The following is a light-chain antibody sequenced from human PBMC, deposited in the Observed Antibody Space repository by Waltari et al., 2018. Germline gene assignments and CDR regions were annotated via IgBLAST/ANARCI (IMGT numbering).Light chain of an antibody. CDR2: DNN. CDR1: GSNIWNNF. J-gene: IGLJ2*01. V-gene: IGLV1-51*01. CDR3: GTWDSSLSVV. Sequence: QSVLTQPPSVSAAAGQKVTISCSGSGSNIWNNFVSWYQQLPGTAPNLLIFDNNKRPSVVPDGFSGSKSGSSATLGIAGLQTGDEAEYYCGTWDSSLSVVFGGGTKVTVL.